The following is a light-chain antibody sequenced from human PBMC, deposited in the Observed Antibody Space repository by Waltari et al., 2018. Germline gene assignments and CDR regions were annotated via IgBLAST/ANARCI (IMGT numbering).Light chain of an antibody. CDR1: SSAVGGSDY. J-gene: IGLJ2*01. CDR2: DVS. Sequence: QSGLTQPASVSASPGQSITISCSGTSSAVGGSDYVSWYQQRPGEAPKLIFYDVSGRPSGISNRFSASKSGSTASLTISGLQADDEGDYFCSSYATGNTVVFGGGTKVTVL. V-gene: IGLV2-14*03. CDR3: SSYATGNTVV.